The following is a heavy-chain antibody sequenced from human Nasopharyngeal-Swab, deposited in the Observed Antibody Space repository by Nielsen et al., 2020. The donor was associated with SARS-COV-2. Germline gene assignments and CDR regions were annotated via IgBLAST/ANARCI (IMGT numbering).Heavy chain of an antibody. V-gene: IGHV3-30*03. Sequence: WIRQPPGKGLEWVAFIAHDASNEYYGDSVKGRFSISRDSSKNTLYLQMDSLRGEDTAVYYCARGRDYGDYVDYFDYWGQGTLVTVSS. CDR2: IAHDASNE. J-gene: IGHJ4*02. CDR3: ARGRDYGDYVDYFDY. D-gene: IGHD4-17*01.